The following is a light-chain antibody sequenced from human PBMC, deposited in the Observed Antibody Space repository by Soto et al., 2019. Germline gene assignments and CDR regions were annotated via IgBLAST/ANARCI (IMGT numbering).Light chain of an antibody. Sequence: DIQMTQSPSSLSASVGDRVTITCRASLTIGDSLSWFQQKAGKPPTLLIYGASASQSGVPARFSGSGSGTDFTLTISNMQREDFATYYCLQTYNLPRTFGQGTKVEFK. J-gene: IGKJ1*01. CDR1: LTIGDS. CDR3: LQTYNLPRT. V-gene: IGKV1-39*01. CDR2: GAS.